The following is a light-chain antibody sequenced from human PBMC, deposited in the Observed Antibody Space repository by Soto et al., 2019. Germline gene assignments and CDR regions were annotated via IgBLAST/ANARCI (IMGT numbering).Light chain of an antibody. V-gene: IGLV1-47*01. CDR3: ASWDDSLSGYV. J-gene: IGLJ1*01. CDR2: MND. CDR1: TSNILRNY. Sequence: QSVLTQPPSASGNPGQRLTISCSGSTSNILRNYVYWYRQFPGTAPRLLISMNDQRPSGVPDRFSGSKSGTSASLAISGLRSEDEAYYYCASWDDSLSGYVFGPGTKLTVL.